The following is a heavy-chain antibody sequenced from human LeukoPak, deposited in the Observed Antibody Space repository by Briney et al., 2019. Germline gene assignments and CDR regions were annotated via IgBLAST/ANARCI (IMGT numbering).Heavy chain of an antibody. J-gene: IGHJ6*02. Sequence: PVGSPRLSCAVSGFIVSSDFMGWVRQAPGQGLEWVSAIHSGGTTLYAASVKGRFIISRDNAKNTLYLQMRSLRADDTAVYYCATSRGAAWGQGTTVTVSS. CDR3: ATSRGAA. CDR1: GFIVSSDF. CDR2: IHSGGTT. V-gene: IGHV3-53*01.